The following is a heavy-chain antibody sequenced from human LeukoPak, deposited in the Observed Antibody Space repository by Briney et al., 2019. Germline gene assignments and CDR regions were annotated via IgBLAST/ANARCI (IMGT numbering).Heavy chain of an antibody. V-gene: IGHV4-38-2*02. Sequence: KASETLSLTCTVSGYSISSGYYWGWIRQPPGKGREWIGSIYHSGSTYYSPSLKSRVTISVDTSKNQFSLKLSSVTAADTAVYYCARSYYDFWSGSYLYYFDYWGQGTLVTVSS. CDR2: IYHSGST. J-gene: IGHJ4*02. CDR3: ARSYYDFWSGSYLYYFDY. CDR1: GYSISSGYY. D-gene: IGHD3-3*01.